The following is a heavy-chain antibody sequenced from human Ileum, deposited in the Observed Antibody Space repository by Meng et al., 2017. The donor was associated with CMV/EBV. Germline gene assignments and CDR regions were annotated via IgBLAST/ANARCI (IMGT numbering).Heavy chain of an antibody. J-gene: IGHJ4*02. D-gene: IGHD6-13*01. CDR2: IYWDDDK. V-gene: IGHV2-5*02. Sequence: QLTFKESCPTRVTPTQTLTLTCIFSWFSLSTSGVGVGWIRQSPGKALEWLALIYWDDDKRYNPSLKSRLTVTKDTSNKQVVLTLTNVDSVDTATYYCTHRLVGCCSSWDSGVFDNWGQETLVTVSS. CDR3: THRLVGCCSSWDSGVFDN. CDR1: WFSLSTSGVG.